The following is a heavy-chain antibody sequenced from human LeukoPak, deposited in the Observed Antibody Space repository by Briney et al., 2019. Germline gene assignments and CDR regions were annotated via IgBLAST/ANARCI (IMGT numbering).Heavy chain of an antibody. V-gene: IGHV3-48*01. CDR1: GFTFSSYS. CDR3: ARISGGPITIFGD. D-gene: IGHD3-3*01. Sequence: PGGSLRLSCAASGFTFSSYSMNWVRQAPGKGLEWISYISSNSITIYYADSVKGRFTISRDNAKNSLYLQMNSLRAEDTAVYYCARISGGPITIFGDWGQGTLVTVSS. CDR2: ISSNSITI. J-gene: IGHJ4*02.